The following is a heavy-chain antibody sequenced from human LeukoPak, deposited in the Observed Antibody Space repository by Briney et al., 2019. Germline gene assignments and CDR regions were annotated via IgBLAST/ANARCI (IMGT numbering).Heavy chain of an antibody. CDR3: ARDTDCGGDCYSRGASYYYYMDV. CDR2: IIPIFGTA. J-gene: IGHJ6*03. V-gene: IGHV1-69*05. CDR1: GGTFSSYP. D-gene: IGHD2-21*02. Sequence: SVKVSCKASGGTFSSYPISWVRQAPGQGLEWMGGIIPIFGTANYAQKFQGRVTITTDESTSTAYMELSSLRSEDTAVYYCARDTDCGGDCYSRGASYYYYMDVWGKGTTVTVSS.